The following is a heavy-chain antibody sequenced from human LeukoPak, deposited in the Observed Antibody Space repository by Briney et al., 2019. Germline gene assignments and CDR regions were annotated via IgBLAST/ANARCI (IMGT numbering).Heavy chain of an antibody. CDR2: IYYSGST. CDR1: GGSISSDDYY. V-gene: IGHV4-61*08. D-gene: IGHD3-22*01. J-gene: IGHJ4*02. CDR3: ARALYYYDQAMGY. Sequence: PSQTLSLTCTVSGGSISSDDYYWSWIRQPPGKGLEWIGYIYYSGSTNYNPSLKSRVTISVDTSKNQFSLKLSSVTAADTAVYYCARALYYYDQAMGYWGQGTLVTVSS.